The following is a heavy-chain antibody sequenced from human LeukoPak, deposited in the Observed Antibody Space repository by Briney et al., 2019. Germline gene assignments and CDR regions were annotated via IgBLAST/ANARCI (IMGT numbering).Heavy chain of an antibody. J-gene: IGHJ4*02. CDR1: GLTLGGYY. V-gene: IGHV3-72*01. Sequence: GGSLRLSCAAYGLTLGGYYMDWVRQAPGKGLEWVGRIRNEANRYTTEYAASVKGRFTISRDDSENSLCLQMNSLKTDDTAVYYCTRLRNYGYDFWGQGTLVTVSS. CDR3: TRLRNYGYDF. D-gene: IGHD5-18*01. CDR2: IRNEANRYTT.